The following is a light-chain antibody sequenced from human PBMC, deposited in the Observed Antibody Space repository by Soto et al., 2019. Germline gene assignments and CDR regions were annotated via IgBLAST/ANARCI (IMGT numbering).Light chain of an antibody. J-gene: IGKJ4*01. V-gene: IGKV2-30*01. Sequence: EVVLTQSPLSLPVTVGQPATVSCRSSQSLLFFNGITYLTWFHQRPGQPPRRLISEVSNRDSGVPDRFRGSGSGTDFTLEISRVEAEDVGLFYCMQGTRWPLTFGGGTRVEIK. CDR2: EVS. CDR3: MQGTRWPLT. CDR1: QSLLFFNGITY.